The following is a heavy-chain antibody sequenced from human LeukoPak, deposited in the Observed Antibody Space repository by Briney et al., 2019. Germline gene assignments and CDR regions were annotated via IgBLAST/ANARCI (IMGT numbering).Heavy chain of an antibody. J-gene: IGHJ4*02. CDR3: AREEVIALVFDY. V-gene: IGHV4-59*12. D-gene: IGHD3-22*01. Sequence: SETLSLTCTVSGGSINGYYWSWIRQSPGKGLESLGYIYYTGSTNYNPSLKSRVTISVDTSKNQFSLKLTSVTAADTAVYYCAREEVIALVFDYWGQGTLVTVSS. CDR1: GGSINGYY. CDR2: IYYTGST.